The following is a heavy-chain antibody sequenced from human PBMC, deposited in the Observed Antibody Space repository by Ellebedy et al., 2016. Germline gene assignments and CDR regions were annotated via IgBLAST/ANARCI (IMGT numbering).Heavy chain of an antibody. CDR1: GFTFSSYS. CDR3: ARDQYGDYAIDY. J-gene: IGHJ4*02. Sequence: GESLKISXAASGFTFSSYSMNWVRQAPGKGLEWVASISGSSGDTYYADSVKGRFSISRDNSRNSLSLQMNSLRAEDTAVYYCARDQYGDYAIDYWGQGTLVTVSS. D-gene: IGHD4-17*01. V-gene: IGHV3-21*01. CDR2: ISGSSGDT.